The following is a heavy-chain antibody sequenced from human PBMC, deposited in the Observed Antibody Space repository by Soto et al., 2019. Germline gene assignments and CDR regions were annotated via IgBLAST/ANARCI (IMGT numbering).Heavy chain of an antibody. D-gene: IGHD6-13*01. J-gene: IGHJ6*03. V-gene: IGHV1-8*01. CDR1: GYTFTSYD. CDR2: MNPNSGNT. Sequence: ASVKVSCKASGYTFTSYDINWVRQATGQGLEWMGWMNPNSGNTGYAQKFQGRVTMTRNTSISTAYIELSSLRSEDTAVYYCARGIAAAGDYYMDVWGKGTTVTVSS. CDR3: ARGIAAAGDYYMDV.